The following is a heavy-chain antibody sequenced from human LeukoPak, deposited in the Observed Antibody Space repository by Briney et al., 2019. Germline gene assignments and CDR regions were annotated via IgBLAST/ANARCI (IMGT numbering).Heavy chain of an antibody. V-gene: IGHV3-21*01. CDR2: ISSSSSYI. Sequence: KPGGSLRLSCAASGFTFSSYSMNWVRQAPGKGLEWVSSISSSSSYIYYADSVKGRFTISRDNAKNSLYLQMNSLRAEDTAVYYCARDQRYGDYQDYWGQGTLVTVSS. J-gene: IGHJ4*02. CDR1: GFTFSSYS. D-gene: IGHD4-17*01. CDR3: ARDQRYGDYQDY.